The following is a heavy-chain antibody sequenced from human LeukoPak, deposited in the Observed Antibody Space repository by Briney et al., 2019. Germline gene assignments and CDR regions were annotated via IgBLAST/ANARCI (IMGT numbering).Heavy chain of an antibody. J-gene: IGHJ1*01. CDR3: ARVTATPQSLQH. D-gene: IGHD2-15*01. CDR2: ISSSSSYI. Sequence: GGSLRLSCAASGFTFSSYSMNWVRQAPGKGLEWVSFISSSSSYIYYADSVKGRFTISRDNAKNSLYLQMNSLRAEDTAVYYCARVTATPQSLQHWGQGTLVTVSS. V-gene: IGHV3-21*01. CDR1: GFTFSSYS.